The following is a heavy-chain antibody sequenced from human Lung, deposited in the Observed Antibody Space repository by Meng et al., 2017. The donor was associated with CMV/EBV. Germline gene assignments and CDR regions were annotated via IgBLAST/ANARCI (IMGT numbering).Heavy chain of an antibody. D-gene: IGHD3-22*01. J-gene: IGHJ4*02. CDR2: TYYKSKWNH. CDR3: ARVFGDITGYVFDY. V-gene: IGHV6-1*01. Sequence: SXTXSLXXAISGDIVSSNSATWNWIRQSPSRGLEWLGRTYYKSKWNHDYAVSVKSRISFNPDTSKNQFSLQLSSVTPEDTAVYYCARVFGDITGYVFDYWXQGTXVTVAS. CDR1: GDIVSSNSAT.